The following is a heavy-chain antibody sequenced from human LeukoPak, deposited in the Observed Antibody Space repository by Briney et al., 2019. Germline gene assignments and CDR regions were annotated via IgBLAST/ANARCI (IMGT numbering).Heavy chain of an antibody. D-gene: IGHD3-9*01. V-gene: IGHV4-61*02. Sequence: SETLSLTCTVSGGSISSGSYYWNWIRQPAGKGLEWIGRIYTSGSTNYNPSLKSRVTISVDTSKNQFSLKLSSVTAADTAVYYCARGRVDWFYWGQGTLVTVSS. CDR2: IYTSGST. CDR3: ARGRVDWFY. J-gene: IGHJ4*02. CDR1: GGSISSGSYY.